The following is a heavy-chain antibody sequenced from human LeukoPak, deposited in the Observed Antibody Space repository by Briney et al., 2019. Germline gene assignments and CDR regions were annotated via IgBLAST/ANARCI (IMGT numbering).Heavy chain of an antibody. V-gene: IGHV3-11*04. CDR3: ARGTTYCSSTSCYRYYFDY. CDR1: GFTFSDYY. CDR2: ISSSGSTI. J-gene: IGHJ4*02. Sequence: GGSLRLSCAASGFTFSDYYMSWIRQAPGKGLEWVSYISSSGSTIYYADSVKGRFTISRDNAKNSLYLQMNSLRAEDTAVYYCARGTTYCSSTSCYRYYFDYWGQGTLVTVSS. D-gene: IGHD2-2*01.